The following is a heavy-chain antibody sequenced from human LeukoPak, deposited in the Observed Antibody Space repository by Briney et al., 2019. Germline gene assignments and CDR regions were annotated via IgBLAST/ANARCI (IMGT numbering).Heavy chain of an antibody. CDR3: ARRGGLLWFGETRDYFDY. CDR2: IYYSGST. V-gene: IGHV4-59*01. D-gene: IGHD3-10*01. Sequence: SETLSLTCTVSGGYISSYYWSWIRQPPGKGLEWIGYIYYSGSTNYNPSLKSRVTISVDTSKNQFSVKLNSVTAADTAVYYCARRGGLLWFGETRDYFDYWGQGTLVTVSS. CDR1: GGYISSYY. J-gene: IGHJ4*02.